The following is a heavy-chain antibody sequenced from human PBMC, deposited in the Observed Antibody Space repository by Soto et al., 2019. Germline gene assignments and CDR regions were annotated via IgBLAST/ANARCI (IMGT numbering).Heavy chain of an antibody. CDR1: GFTFRSYV. Sequence: QVQLVESGGGVVQPGRSLRLSCAASGFTFRSYVIHWVRQAPGKGLDWVAVISHDGSDKYYADSVKGRFTISRDNSKNTLYLQMNSLRAEDTAVYYCATTLIRGVITTYFDYWGQGTLLTVSS. V-gene: IGHV3-30-3*01. CDR3: ATTLIRGVITTYFDY. J-gene: IGHJ4*02. D-gene: IGHD3-10*01. CDR2: ISHDGSDK.